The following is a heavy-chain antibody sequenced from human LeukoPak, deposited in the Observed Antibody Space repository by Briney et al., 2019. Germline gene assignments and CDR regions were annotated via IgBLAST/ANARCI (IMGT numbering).Heavy chain of an antibody. Sequence: GGSLRLSCAASGFTFSGYSMNWVRQAPGKGLEWVSFISSSSSYIYYADSVKGRFTISRDNARNSLYLQMNSLRAEDTAIYYCATYRQVLLPFESWGQGTLATVSS. CDR3: ATYRQVLLPFES. V-gene: IGHV3-21*04. D-gene: IGHD2-8*02. CDR2: ISSSSSYI. CDR1: GFTFSGYS. J-gene: IGHJ4*02.